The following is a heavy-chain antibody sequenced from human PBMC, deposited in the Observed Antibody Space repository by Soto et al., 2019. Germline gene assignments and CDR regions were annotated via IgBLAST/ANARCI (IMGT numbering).Heavy chain of an antibody. CDR2: IYYSGST. D-gene: IGHD2-8*02. Sequence: SETLSLTCTVSGGSISSGGYYWSWIRQHPGKGLEWIGYIYYSGSTYYNPSLKSRVTISVDTSKNQFSLKLSSVTAADTAVYYCAREIDPPRDRSGYFDYWGQGTLVTVSS. CDR1: GGSISSGGYY. CDR3: AREIDPPRDRSGYFDY. J-gene: IGHJ4*02. V-gene: IGHV4-31*03.